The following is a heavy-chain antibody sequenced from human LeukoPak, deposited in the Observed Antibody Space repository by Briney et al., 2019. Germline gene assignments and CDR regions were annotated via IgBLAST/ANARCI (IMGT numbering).Heavy chain of an antibody. J-gene: IGHJ4*02. CDR1: GFTFGNYW. V-gene: IGHV3-7*01. D-gene: IGHD2-2*01. Sequence: GGSLRLSCAASGFTFGNYWMSWVRQAPGKGLEWVANIKVDGSDKNYVDSVRGRFTISRDNAKNSLYLYMNRLRAEETAVYYCARDSWRVLDYWGQGTLVTVSS. CDR2: IKVDGSDK. CDR3: ARDSWRVLDY.